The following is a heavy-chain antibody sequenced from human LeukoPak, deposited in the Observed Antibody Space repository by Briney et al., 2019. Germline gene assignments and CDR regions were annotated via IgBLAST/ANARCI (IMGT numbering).Heavy chain of an antibody. D-gene: IGHD4-23*01. V-gene: IGHV3-33*01. Sequence: GGSLRLSCAASGFTFGSYGMHWVRQAPGKGLEWVAVIWYDGSNKYYADSVKGRFTISRDNSKNTLYLQMNSLRAEDTAVYYCARETTVVTRGYFDYWGQGTLVTVSS. CDR3: ARETTVVTRGYFDY. J-gene: IGHJ4*02. CDR2: IWYDGSNK. CDR1: GFTFGSYG.